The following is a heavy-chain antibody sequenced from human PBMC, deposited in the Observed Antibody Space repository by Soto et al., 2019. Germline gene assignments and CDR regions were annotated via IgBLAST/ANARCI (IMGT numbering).Heavy chain of an antibody. CDR2: IAYSGDT. D-gene: IGHD3-9*01. CDR1: GGSISSGGYY. J-gene: IGHJ5*02. Sequence: TLSLTCTVSGGSISSGGYYWSWIRQHPGKGLEWIGYIAYSGDTYYNPSLRSRVTISADTSANKFSLTLKSVTAADTAVYFCARDFERSAIGPWGQGTSVTVSS. CDR3: ARDFERSAIGP. V-gene: IGHV4-31*03.